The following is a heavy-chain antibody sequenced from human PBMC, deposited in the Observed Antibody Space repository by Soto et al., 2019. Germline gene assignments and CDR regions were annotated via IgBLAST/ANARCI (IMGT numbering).Heavy chain of an antibody. CDR1: GGSISSGYY. CDR2: IYYSGST. D-gene: IGHD3-3*01. J-gene: IGHJ6*02. Sequence: SETLSLTCTVSGGSISSGYYWSWIRQHPGKGLEWIGYIYYSGSTYYNPSLKSRVTISVDTSKNQFSLKLSSVTAADTAVYYCARYTVLRFLEWSHYYYGMDVWGQGTTVTVSS. V-gene: IGHV4-31*03. CDR3: ARYTVLRFLEWSHYYYGMDV.